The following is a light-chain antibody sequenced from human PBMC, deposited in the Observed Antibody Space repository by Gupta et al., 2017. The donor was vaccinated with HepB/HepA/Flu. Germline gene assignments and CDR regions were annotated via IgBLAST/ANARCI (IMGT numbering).Light chain of an antibody. CDR1: QSISSY. CDR3: QQSDSTPFT. Sequence: DIQMTQSPSSLSASVGDRVTITCRASQSISSYLNWYQQKPGKAPKLLIYAASSVQSGVPSRFSGSGSGTDFTLTISRLQPEDFATYYCQQSDSTPFTFGPGTKVDIK. J-gene: IGKJ3*01. CDR2: AAS. V-gene: IGKV1-39*01.